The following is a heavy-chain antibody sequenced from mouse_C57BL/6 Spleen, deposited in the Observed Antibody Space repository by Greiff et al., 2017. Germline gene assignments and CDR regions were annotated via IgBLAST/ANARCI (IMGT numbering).Heavy chain of an antibody. J-gene: IGHJ2*01. V-gene: IGHV1-66*01. CDR1: GYSFTSYY. CDR3: ARKAVATLDYFDY. CDR2: IYPGSGNT. Sequence: QVQLKESGPELVKPGASVKISCKASGYSFTSYYIHWVKQRPGQGLEWIGWIYPGSGNTKYNEKFKGKATLTADTSSSTAYMQLSSLTSEDSAVYYCARKAVATLDYFDYWGQGTTLTVSS. D-gene: IGHD1-1*01.